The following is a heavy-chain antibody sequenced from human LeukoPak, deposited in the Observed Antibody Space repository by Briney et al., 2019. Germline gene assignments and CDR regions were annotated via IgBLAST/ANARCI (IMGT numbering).Heavy chain of an antibody. CDR1: GFTFSTYA. V-gene: IGHV3-21*01. Sequence: PGGSLRLSCAGSGFTFSTYAMSWVRRTPGKGLEWVSSISSSSSYIYYADSVKGRFTISRDNAKNSLYLQMNSLRAEDTAVYYCARGPYSSSWYDWFDPWGQGTLVTVSS. D-gene: IGHD6-13*01. CDR2: ISSSSSYI. J-gene: IGHJ5*02. CDR3: ARGPYSSSWYDWFDP.